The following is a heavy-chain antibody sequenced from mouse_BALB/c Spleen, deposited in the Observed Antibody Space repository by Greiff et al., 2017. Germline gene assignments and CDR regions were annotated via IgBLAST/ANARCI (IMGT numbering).Heavy chain of an antibody. CDR3: ARSTMITRGGAMDY. V-gene: IGHV1-14*01. J-gene: IGHJ4*01. CDR2: INPYNDGT. Sequence: VQLKQSGPELVKPGASVKMSCKASGYTFTSYVMHWVKQKPGQGLEWIGYINPYNDGTKYNEKFKGKATLTSDKSSSTAYMELSSLTSEDSAVYYCARSTMITRGGAMDYWGQGTSVTVSS. D-gene: IGHD2-4*01. CDR1: GYTFTSYV.